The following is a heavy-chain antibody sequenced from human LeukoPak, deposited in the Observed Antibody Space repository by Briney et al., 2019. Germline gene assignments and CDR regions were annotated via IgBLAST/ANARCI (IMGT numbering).Heavy chain of an antibody. CDR1: GFTFTSYA. CDR2: ISPSGGST. V-gene: IGHV3-23*01. CDR3: ARDIARDSSGYYYGDDAFDI. Sequence: GGSLRLSCAASGFTFTSYAMSWVRQAPGKGLEWVSAISPSGGSTYYPDSVKGRFTISRDNAKNSLYLQMNSLRAEDTAVYYCARDIARDSSGYYYGDDAFDIWGQGTMVTVSS. J-gene: IGHJ3*02. D-gene: IGHD3-22*01.